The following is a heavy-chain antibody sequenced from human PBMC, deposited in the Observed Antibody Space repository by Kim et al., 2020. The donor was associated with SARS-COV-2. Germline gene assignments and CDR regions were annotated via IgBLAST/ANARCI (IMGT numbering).Heavy chain of an antibody. Sequence: ARSGKGRLTRARDNSKNTLYLQMNSLRAEDTAVYYCAAYGSGSESNWFDPWGQGTLVTVSS. D-gene: IGHD3-10*01. CDR3: AAYGSGSESNWFDP. J-gene: IGHJ5*02. V-gene: IGHV3-23*03.